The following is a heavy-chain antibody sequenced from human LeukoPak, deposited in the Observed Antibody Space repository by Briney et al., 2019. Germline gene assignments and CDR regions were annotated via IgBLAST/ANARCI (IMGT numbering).Heavy chain of an antibody. CDR2: FAPGDGEI. Sequence: ASVKVSCKVSGYTLNELSMHWVRQAPGKGLEWMGGFAPGDGEIIYAQKFQGRVTMTEDTPTDTAYMELSSLRSEDTAVYYCATLNMIHWGAFDIWGQGTMVTVSS. CDR1: GYTLNELS. V-gene: IGHV1-24*01. J-gene: IGHJ3*02. CDR3: ATLNMIHWGAFDI. D-gene: IGHD3-22*01.